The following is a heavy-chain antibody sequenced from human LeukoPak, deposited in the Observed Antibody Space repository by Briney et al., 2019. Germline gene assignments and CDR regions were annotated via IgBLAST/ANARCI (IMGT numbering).Heavy chain of an antibody. CDR3: AREDMVRGVIRAFDI. CDR2: ISWNSGSI. D-gene: IGHD3-10*01. V-gene: IGHV3-9*03. Sequence: LTGGSLRLSCAASGFTFDDYAMHWVRQAPGKGLEWVSGISWNSGSIGYADSVKGRFTISRDNAKNSLYLQMNSLRAEDMALYYCAREDMVRGVIRAFDIWGQGTMVTVSS. CDR1: GFTFDDYA. J-gene: IGHJ3*02.